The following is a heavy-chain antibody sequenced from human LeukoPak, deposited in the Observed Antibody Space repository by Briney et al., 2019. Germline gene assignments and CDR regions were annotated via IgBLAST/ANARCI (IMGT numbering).Heavy chain of an antibody. D-gene: IGHD2-2*01. CDR2: INHSGST. Sequence: PSETLSLTCAVYGGSFSGYYWSWILQPPGKGLEWIGEINHSGSTNYNPSLKSRVTISVDTSKNQFSLKLSSVTAADTAVYYCATRRRYCSSTSCYGIDYWGQGTLVTVSS. V-gene: IGHV4-34*01. J-gene: IGHJ4*02. CDR1: GGSFSGYY. CDR3: ATRRRYCSSTSCYGIDY.